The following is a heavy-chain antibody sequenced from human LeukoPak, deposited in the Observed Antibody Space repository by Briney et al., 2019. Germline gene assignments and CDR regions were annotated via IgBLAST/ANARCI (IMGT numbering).Heavy chain of an antibody. CDR2: IYYSGTT. CDR3: ARSGTVTTWNY. CDR1: GGSISSGGYY. V-gene: IGHV4-31*03. Sequence: PSQTLSLTCTVSGGSISSGGYYWSWIRQHPGKGLEWIGYIYYSGTTYHNPSLKSRVSISLDTSKNQFSLTLSSVTAADTAVYYCARSGTVTTWNYWGQGTLVTVSS. D-gene: IGHD4-17*01. J-gene: IGHJ4*02.